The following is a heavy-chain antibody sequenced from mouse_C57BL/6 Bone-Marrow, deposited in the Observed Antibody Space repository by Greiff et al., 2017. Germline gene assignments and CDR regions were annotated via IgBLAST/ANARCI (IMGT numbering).Heavy chain of an antibody. J-gene: IGHJ1*03. D-gene: IGHD2-1*01. V-gene: IGHV1-58*01. CDR3: ARGTPLLDFDV. Sequence: VQLQQSGAELVRPGSSVKMSCKTSGYTFTSYGINWVKQRPGQGLEWIGYIDIGNGYTEYNEKFKGKATLTSDTSSSTAYMQLSSLTSEDSAIYFCARGTPLLDFDVWGTGTTVTVSS. CDR2: IDIGNGYT. CDR1: GYTFTSYG.